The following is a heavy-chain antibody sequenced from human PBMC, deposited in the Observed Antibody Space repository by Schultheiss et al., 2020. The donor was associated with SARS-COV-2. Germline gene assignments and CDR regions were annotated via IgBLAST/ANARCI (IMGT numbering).Heavy chain of an antibody. CDR3: AREGDTAMVWGWFDP. CDR2: IWYDGSNK. V-gene: IGHV3-33*01. CDR1: GFTFSSYG. J-gene: IGHJ5*02. D-gene: IGHD5-18*01. Sequence: GGSLRLSCAASGFTFSSYGMHWVRQAPGKGLEWVAVIWYDGSNKYYADSVKGRFTISRDNSKNTLYLQMNSLRAEDTAVYYCAREGDTAMVWGWFDPWGQGTLVTVSS.